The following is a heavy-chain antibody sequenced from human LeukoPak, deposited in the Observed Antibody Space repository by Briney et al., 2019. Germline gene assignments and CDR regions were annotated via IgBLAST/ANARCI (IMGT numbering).Heavy chain of an antibody. D-gene: IGHD3-10*01. V-gene: IGHV3-21*04. CDR1: GFTFSSYS. J-gene: IGHJ5*02. Sequence: GGSLRLSCAASGFTFSSYSMNWVRQAPGKGLEWVSSISSSSSYIYYADSVKGRFTISRDNSKNTLYLQMNSLRAEDTAVYYCAKSRAITMVRGVIMGWFDPWGQGALVTVSS. CDR2: ISSSSSYI. CDR3: AKSRAITMVRGVIMGWFDP.